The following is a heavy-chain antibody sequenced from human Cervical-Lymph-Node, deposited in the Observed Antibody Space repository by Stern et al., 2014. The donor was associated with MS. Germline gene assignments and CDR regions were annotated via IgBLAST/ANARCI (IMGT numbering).Heavy chain of an antibody. V-gene: IGHV1-24*01. D-gene: IGHD3-3*01. CDR1: GYTLTELS. CDR3: ATDRDDFRSGYSAPTKGYGLDV. J-gene: IGHJ6*02. CDR2: FDPEDGET. Sequence: QLVQSGAEVKKPGASVKVSCKVSGYTLTELSMHWVRQAPGKGLGWMGGFDPEDGETISAQKFQGRVTMTEDTSTDTAYMELSSLRSEDTAVYYCATDRDDFRSGYSAPTKGYGLDVWGQGTTVTVTS.